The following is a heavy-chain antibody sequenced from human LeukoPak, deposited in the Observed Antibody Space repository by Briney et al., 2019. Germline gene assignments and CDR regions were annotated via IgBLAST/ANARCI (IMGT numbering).Heavy chain of an antibody. CDR3: ATGGSSSWYWFDP. V-gene: IGHV1-24*01. CDR2: FDPEDGET. Sequence: ASVKVSCKVSGYTLTGLSMHWVRQAPGKGLEWMGGFDPEDGETIYAQKFQGRVTMTEDTSTDTAYMELSSLRSEDTAVYYCATGGSSSWYWFDPWGQGTLVTVSS. CDR1: GYTLTGLS. J-gene: IGHJ5*02. D-gene: IGHD6-13*01.